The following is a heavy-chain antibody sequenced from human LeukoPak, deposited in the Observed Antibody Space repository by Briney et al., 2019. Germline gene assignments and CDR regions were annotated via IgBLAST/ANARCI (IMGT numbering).Heavy chain of an antibody. J-gene: IGHJ4*02. V-gene: IGHV3-9*01. CDR1: GFTFDDYA. CDR3: AKGSSEQWLVPFDY. D-gene: IGHD6-19*01. CDR2: ISWNSGSI. Sequence: GRSLRLSCAASGFTFDDYAMHWVRQAPGKGPEWVSGISWNSGSIGYADSVKGRFTISRDNAKNSLYLQMNSLRAEDTALYYCAKGSSEQWLVPFDYWGQGTLVTVSS.